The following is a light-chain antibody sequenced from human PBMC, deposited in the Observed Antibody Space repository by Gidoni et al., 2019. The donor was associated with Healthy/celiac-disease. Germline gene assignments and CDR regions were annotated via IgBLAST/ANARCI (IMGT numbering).Light chain of an antibody. J-gene: IGLJ2*01. CDR3: QSYDSSLSGFVV. CDR1: SSNSGAGYD. CDR2: GNS. Sequence: QSVLTQPPSVSGAPGQRVTIPCTGSSSNSGAGYDVRWYQQLPGTAPKLLIYGNSNRPSGVPDRFSGSKSGTSASLAITGLQAEDEADYYCQSYDSSLSGFVVFGGGTKLTVL. V-gene: IGLV1-40*01.